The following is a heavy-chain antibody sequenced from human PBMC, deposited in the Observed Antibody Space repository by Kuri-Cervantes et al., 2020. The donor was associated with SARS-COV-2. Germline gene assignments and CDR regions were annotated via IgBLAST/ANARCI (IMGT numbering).Heavy chain of an antibody. CDR2: ISWNSGSI. J-gene: IGHJ4*02. CDR3: ARDGRRITIFGVVIITFDY. D-gene: IGHD3-3*01. CDR1: GFTFDDYA. Sequence: GGSLRLSCAASGFTFDDYAMHWVRQAPGKGLEWVSGISWNSGSIGYADSVKGRFTISRDNAKNSLYLQMNSLRAEDTAVYYCARDGRRITIFGVVIITFDYWGQGTLVTFSS. V-gene: IGHV3-9*01.